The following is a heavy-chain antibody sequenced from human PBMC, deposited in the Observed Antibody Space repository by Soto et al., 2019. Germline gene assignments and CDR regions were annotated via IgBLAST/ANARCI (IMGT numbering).Heavy chain of an antibody. V-gene: IGHV4-34*01. D-gene: IGHD2-15*01. CDR3: AREGCSVGSCYPYVDY. Sequence: SEALSLTCAVYGGSFSGYYWSWIRQPLGKGLEWIGEINHSGSTNYNPSHKSRVTISVDNSKNQFSLKLSSVTAADTAVDYCAREGCSVGSCYPYVDYWSYGTLVAVSS. CDR1: GGSFSGYY. CDR2: INHSGST. J-gene: IGHJ4*01.